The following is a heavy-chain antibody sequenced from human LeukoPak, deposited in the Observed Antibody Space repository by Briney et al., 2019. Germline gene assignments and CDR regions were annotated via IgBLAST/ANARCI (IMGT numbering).Heavy chain of an antibody. V-gene: IGHV4-30-4*01. CDR3: ARGVTVTTSDAFDI. Sequence: SETLSLTCTVSGGSISSGDYYWNWIRQPPGKGLEWIGYIYYSGSTYYNPSLKSRVTISVDTSKNQFSLKLSSVTAADTAVYYCARGVTVTTSDAFDIWGQGTMVTVSS. J-gene: IGHJ3*02. CDR1: GGSISSGDYY. D-gene: IGHD4-17*01. CDR2: IYYSGST.